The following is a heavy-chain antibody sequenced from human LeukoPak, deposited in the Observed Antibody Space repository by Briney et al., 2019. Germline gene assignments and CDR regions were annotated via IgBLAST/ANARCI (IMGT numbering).Heavy chain of an antibody. CDR1: RFTFSSYW. Sequence: PGGSLRLSCAASRFTFSSYWMSWVRQAPGKGLEWVANINQDGSEKYYVDSVKGRFTISRDNAKNSLYLQLNSLRAEDTAVYYCARARGGYDFDYWGQGTLVTVSS. D-gene: IGHD5-12*01. CDR2: INQDGSEK. J-gene: IGHJ4*02. V-gene: IGHV3-7*03. CDR3: ARARGGYDFDY.